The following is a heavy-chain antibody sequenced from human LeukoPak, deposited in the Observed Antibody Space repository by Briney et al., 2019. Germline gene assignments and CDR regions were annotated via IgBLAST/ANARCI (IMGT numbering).Heavy chain of an antibody. Sequence: GGSLRLSCAASGFTFSSYAMSWVRQAPGKGLEWVSAISGSGGITSYADSVKGRFTISRDNSKNTLYLQMNSLRAEDTAVYYCAKNGNPNYYYYYMDVWGKGTTVTVSS. D-gene: IGHD1-14*01. CDR2: ISGSGGIT. V-gene: IGHV3-23*01. J-gene: IGHJ6*03. CDR1: GFTFSSYA. CDR3: AKNGNPNYYYYYMDV.